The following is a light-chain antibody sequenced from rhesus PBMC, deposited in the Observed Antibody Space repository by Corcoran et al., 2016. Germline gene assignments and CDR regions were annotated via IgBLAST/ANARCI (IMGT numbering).Light chain of an antibody. Sequence: DIQMTQSPSSLAASVGDRVTITCQASQGISTHLAWYQHKPWKAPKLLIYKASSLLTGVPSRFTGSGSGTEFTLTISGLQPEDVATYYCQYGFGAPYSFGQGTKVEIK. V-gene: IGKV1-25*01. CDR3: QYGFGAPYS. CDR2: KAS. CDR1: QGISTH. J-gene: IGKJ2*01.